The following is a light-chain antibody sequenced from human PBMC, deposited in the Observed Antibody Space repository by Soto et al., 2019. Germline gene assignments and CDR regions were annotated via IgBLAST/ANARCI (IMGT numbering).Light chain of an antibody. J-gene: IGLJ2*01. V-gene: IGLV3-1*01. CDR1: KLGDKY. CDR2: QDS. CDR3: QAWDSSTAL. Sequence: SYELTQPPSVSVSPGQTASITCSGDKLGDKYACWYQQKPGQSPVLVIYQDSKRPSGIPERFSGSNSGNTATLTISGTQAMDEADYYCQAWDSSTALIGGGTQLTVL.